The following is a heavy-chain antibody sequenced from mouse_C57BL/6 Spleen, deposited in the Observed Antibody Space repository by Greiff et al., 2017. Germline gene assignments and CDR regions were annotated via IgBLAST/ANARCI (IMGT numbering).Heavy chain of an antibody. V-gene: IGHV1-81*01. CDR2: IYPRGGNT. Sequence: QVQLQQSGAELARPGASVKLSCKASGYTFTSYGISWVKQRTGQGLEWIGEIYPRGGNTYYNEKFKGKATLTADKSSSTAYMELRSLTSEDSAVYFCALLPWFAYWGQGTLVTVSA. CDR1: GYTFTSYG. J-gene: IGHJ3*01. CDR3: ALLPWFAY.